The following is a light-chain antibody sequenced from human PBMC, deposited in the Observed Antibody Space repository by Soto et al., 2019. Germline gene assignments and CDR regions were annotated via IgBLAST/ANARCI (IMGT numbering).Light chain of an antibody. CDR1: QSISVH. V-gene: IGKV1-39*01. CDR2: AAS. Sequence: DIQMTPSPSSLSASVGDTVTITCRAIQSISVHLNWYQPKTGQVPKLLIYAASNLQSGIPLRVSGSGAETDFALTISRLKPEDFATSYCQQSCITPSTFGQGTKLEL. J-gene: IGKJ2*01. CDR3: QQSCITPST.